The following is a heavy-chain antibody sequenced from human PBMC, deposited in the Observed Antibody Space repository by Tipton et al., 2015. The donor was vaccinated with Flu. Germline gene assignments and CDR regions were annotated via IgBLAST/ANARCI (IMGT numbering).Heavy chain of an antibody. Sequence: TLSLTCSVSGSSISSSDSYWGWIRQIPGKGLEWIGSNYSGGNTYYNPSLKSPVTISLDTSKNQFSLKLRSVTAADTAMYFCARDLGDFPSPVPNWFDPWGRGTLVTVSS. J-gene: IGHJ5*02. CDR2: NYSGGNT. D-gene: IGHD3-16*01. CDR1: GSSISSSDSY. CDR3: ARDLGDFPSPVPNWFDP. V-gene: IGHV4-39*02.